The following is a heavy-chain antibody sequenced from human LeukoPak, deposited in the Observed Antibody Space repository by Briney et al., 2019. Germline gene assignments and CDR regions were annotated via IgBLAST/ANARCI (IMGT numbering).Heavy chain of an antibody. V-gene: IGHV3-48*02. D-gene: IGHD3-22*01. J-gene: IGHJ6*02. Sequence: GGSLRLSCAASGFAFSSYNMNWVRQAPGKGLEWISYIGSSGSPTHYADSVRGRFTISRDNAKNSLYLQMNSLRDDDTALYYCARRPYSDTSGRLSDIWGQGTTVTVSS. CDR3: ARRPYSDTSGRLSDI. CDR2: IGSSGSPT. CDR1: GFAFSSYN.